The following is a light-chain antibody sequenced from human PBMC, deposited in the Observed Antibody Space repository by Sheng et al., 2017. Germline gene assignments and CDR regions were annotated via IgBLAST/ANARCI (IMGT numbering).Light chain of an antibody. CDR2: KTS. CDR3: QQSYGSPRT. J-gene: IGKJ1*01. Sequence: TLSASVGERVTITCRASQSISLWLAWYQQKPGKAPQLLIYKTSTLQSGVPSRFSGSGSGTDFSLTISSLQPEDFATYYCQQSYGSPRTFGQGTKVEIK. CDR1: QSISLW. V-gene: IGKV1-5*03.